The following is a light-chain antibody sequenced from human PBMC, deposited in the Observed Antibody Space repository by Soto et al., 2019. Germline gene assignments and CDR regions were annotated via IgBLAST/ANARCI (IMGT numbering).Light chain of an antibody. CDR1: RSVLYSSNNKNY. CDR2: WAS. Sequence: DIVMTQSPDSLAVSLGERATINCKSSRSVLYSSNNKNYLAWYQQKPGQPPKLLIYWASTRESGVPDRFGGSGSGTDFTLTISHLQAEDVAVYYCQQYYTTPPHTFGGGTKVEIK. CDR3: QQYYTTPPHT. V-gene: IGKV4-1*01. J-gene: IGKJ4*01.